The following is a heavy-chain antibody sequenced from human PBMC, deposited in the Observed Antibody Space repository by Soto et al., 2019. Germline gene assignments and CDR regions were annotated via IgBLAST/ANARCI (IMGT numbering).Heavy chain of an antibody. J-gene: IGHJ6*02. CDR3: ARGVGYCSSTSCPRVLETHYYYYGMDV. D-gene: IGHD2-2*01. CDR1: GGTFSSYA. V-gene: IGHV1-69*13. Sequence: GASVKVSCKASGGTFSSYAISWVRQAPGQGLEWMGGIIPIFGTANYAQKFQGRATITADESTSTAYMELSSLRSEDTAVYYCARGVGYCSSTSCPRVLETHYYYYGMDVWGQGTTVTVSS. CDR2: IIPIFGTA.